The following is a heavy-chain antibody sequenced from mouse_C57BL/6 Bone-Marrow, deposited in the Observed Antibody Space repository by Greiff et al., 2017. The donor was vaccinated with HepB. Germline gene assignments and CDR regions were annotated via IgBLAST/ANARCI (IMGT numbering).Heavy chain of an antibody. CDR3: ASLYGNYVLFAY. CDR1: GYTFTDYN. Sequence: EVKLEESGPELVKPGASVKMSCKASGYTFTDYNMHWVKQSHGKSLEWIGYINPNNGGTSYNQKFKGKATLTVNKSSSTAYMELRSLTSEDSAVYYCASLYGNYVLFAYWGQGTLVTVSA. CDR2: INPNNGGT. D-gene: IGHD2-1*01. V-gene: IGHV1-22*01. J-gene: IGHJ3*01.